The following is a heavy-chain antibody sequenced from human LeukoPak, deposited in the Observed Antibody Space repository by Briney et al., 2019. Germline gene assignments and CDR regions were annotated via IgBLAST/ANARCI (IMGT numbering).Heavy chain of an antibody. V-gene: IGHV3-43D*04. Sequence: GGSLRLSCAASGFTFDDYAMHWVRQAPGKGLEWVSLISWDGGNKYYADSVKGRFTISRDNSKNSLYLQMNSLRAEDTALYYCAKDIDRRRYIYARWGQGTLVTVSS. CDR1: GFTFDDYA. CDR2: ISWDGGNK. D-gene: IGHD5-18*01. CDR3: AKDIDRRRYIYAR. J-gene: IGHJ4*02.